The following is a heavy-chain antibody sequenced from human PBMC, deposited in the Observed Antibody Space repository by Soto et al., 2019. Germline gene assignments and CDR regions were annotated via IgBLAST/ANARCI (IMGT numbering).Heavy chain of an antibody. CDR2: INSDGSST. CDR1: GFTFSSYW. D-gene: IGHD3-22*01. J-gene: IGHJ4*02. V-gene: IGHV3-74*01. Sequence: EVQLVESGGGLVQPGGSLRLSCAASGFTFSSYWMHWVRQAPGKGLVWVSRINSDGSSTSYADSVKGRFTISRDNAKKTLYLQMNSLRAEDTAVYYCARSFHYYDSSYPLVDYWGQGTLVTVSS. CDR3: ARSFHYYDSSYPLVDY.